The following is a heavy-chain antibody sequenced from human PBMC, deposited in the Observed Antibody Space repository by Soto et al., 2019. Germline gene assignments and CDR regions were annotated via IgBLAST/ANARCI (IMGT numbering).Heavy chain of an antibody. CDR1: GFTFSTHN. CDR3: AVFEASGPLDV. CDR2: ISSSSKNI. J-gene: IGHJ6*02. V-gene: IGHV3-48*02. Sequence: GGALRLSCAVSGFTFSTHNMNWVRQAPGKGLEWVSFISSSSKNIYYADPVKGRFTISRDNAKNSLYLQMNSLRDEDTAVYYCAVFEASGPLDVWGQGTTVTVSS. D-gene: IGHD3-3*01.